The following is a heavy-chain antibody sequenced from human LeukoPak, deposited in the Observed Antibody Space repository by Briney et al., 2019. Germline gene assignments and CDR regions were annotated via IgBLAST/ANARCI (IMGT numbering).Heavy chain of an antibody. V-gene: IGHV4-34*01. CDR1: GGSFSGYY. Sequence: PSETLSLTCAVYGGSFSGYYWSWIRQPPGTGLEWIGKINDTGSTNYNPSLKSRVTISEDTSKNQFSLKLSSVTAADTAVYYCARHSGWEGDTRFDYWGQGTLVTVSS. J-gene: IGHJ4*02. CDR3: ARHSGWEGDTRFDY. D-gene: IGHD1-26*01. CDR2: INDTGST.